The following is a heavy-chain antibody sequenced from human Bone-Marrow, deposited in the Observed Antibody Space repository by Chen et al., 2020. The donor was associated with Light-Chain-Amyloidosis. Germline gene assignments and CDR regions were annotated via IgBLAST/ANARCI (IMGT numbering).Heavy chain of an antibody. J-gene: IGHJ3*02. CDR3: AKDISYDDILPGYPADAFDI. Sequence: EVQLVESGGGLLQRGGSLRLSCAASGFAFSSYAMSWVRQAPGKGLEWVSPISGSGGSRYYGDSVKGRLTISRDNSKNALFLQRNSLRAEDTAVYYCAKDISYDDILPGYPADAFDIWGQGTMVTVSS. V-gene: IGHV3-23*04. CDR1: GFAFSSYA. D-gene: IGHD3-9*01. CDR2: ISGSGGSR.